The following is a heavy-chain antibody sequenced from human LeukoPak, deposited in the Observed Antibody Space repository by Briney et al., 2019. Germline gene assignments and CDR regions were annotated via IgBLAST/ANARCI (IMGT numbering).Heavy chain of an antibody. D-gene: IGHD3-16*02. Sequence: SETLSLTCAVYGGSFSGYYWSWIRQPPGKGLEWIGEINHSGSTNYNPSLKSRVTISVDTSKNQFSLKLSSVTAADTAVYYCARVPLLSGWLGLDYWGQGTLVTVFS. CDR3: ARVPLLSGWLGLDY. V-gene: IGHV4-34*01. J-gene: IGHJ4*02. CDR2: INHSGST. CDR1: GGSFSGYY.